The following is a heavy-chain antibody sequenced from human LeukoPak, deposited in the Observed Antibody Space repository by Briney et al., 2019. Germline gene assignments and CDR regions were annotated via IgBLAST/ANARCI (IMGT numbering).Heavy chain of an antibody. Sequence: SETLSLTCTVSGVSISSSSYHWGWIRQPPGKGLEWIGSIYYSGSTYYNPSLKSRVTISVDTSKNQFSLKLSSVTAADTAVYYCARQGNSHFDYWGQGTLVTVSS. CDR2: IYYSGST. D-gene: IGHD2/OR15-2a*01. V-gene: IGHV4-39*01. CDR3: ARQGNSHFDY. J-gene: IGHJ4*02. CDR1: GVSISSSSYH.